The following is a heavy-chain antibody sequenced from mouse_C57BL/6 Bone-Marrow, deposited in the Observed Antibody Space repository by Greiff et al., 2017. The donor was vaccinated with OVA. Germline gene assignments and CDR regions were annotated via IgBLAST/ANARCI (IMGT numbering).Heavy chain of an antibody. CDR2: ISNGGGST. J-gene: IGHJ2*01. CDR3: ARQGGTRDFDY. V-gene: IGHV5-12*01. Sequence: EVHLVESGGGLVQPGGSLKLSCAASGFTFSDYYMYWVRQTPEKRLEWVAYISNGGGSTYYPDTVKGRFTISRDNAKNTLYLQMSRLKSEDTAMYYCARQGGTRDFDYWGQGTTLTVSS. CDR1: GFTFSDYY.